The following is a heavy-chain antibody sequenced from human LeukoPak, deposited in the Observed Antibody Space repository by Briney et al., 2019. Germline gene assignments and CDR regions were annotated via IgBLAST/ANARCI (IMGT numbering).Heavy chain of an antibody. V-gene: IGHV3-23*01. CDR3: AKDLIVGAEAFDY. Sequence: PGGSLRLSCAASGFTFSTYAMTWVRQAPGKGLEWVSLISGTGGSTYYADSVKGRFTISRDNSKNTLYLQMNSLRAEDTAVYYCAKDLIVGAEAFDYWGQGTLVTVSS. CDR2: ISGTGGST. CDR1: GFTFSTYA. D-gene: IGHD1-26*01. J-gene: IGHJ4*02.